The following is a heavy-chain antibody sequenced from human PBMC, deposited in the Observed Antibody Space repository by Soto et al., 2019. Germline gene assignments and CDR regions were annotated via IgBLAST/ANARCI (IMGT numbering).Heavy chain of an antibody. CDR3: AKYFGSGSPWYYYYYMDV. Sequence: GGSLRLSCAASGFTFSSYSMNWVRQAPGKGLEWVSSISSSSSYIYYADSVKGRFTISRDNAKNSLYLQMNSLRAEDTAVYYCAKYFGSGSPWYYYYYMDVWGKGTTVTVSS. J-gene: IGHJ6*03. CDR1: GFTFSSYS. D-gene: IGHD3-10*01. CDR2: ISSSSSYI. V-gene: IGHV3-21*01.